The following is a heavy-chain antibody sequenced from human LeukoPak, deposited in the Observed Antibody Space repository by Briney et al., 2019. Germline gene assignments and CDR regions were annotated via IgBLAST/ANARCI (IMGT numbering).Heavy chain of an antibody. V-gene: IGHV4-38-2*02. D-gene: IGHD1-26*01. CDR1: GYSISSGYY. J-gene: IGHJ3*02. CDR2: IYHSGST. Sequence: SETLSLTCTVSGYSISSGYYWGWIRQPPGKGLEWIGSIYHSGSTYYNPSLKSRVTISVDTSKNQFSLKLSSVTAADTAVYYCAGEKVGVGAFDIWGQGTMVTVSS. CDR3: AGEKVGVGAFDI.